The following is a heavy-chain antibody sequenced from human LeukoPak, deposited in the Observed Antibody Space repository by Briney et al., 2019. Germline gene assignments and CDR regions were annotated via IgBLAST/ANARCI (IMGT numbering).Heavy chain of an antibody. J-gene: IGHJ4*02. CDR2: ISYDGSNE. CDR3: ARVGYYASGPFSYFDY. V-gene: IGHV3-30-3*01. CDR1: GFTFSGYA. Sequence: PGRSLRLSCAASGFTFSGYAMHWVSQAPGKGLEWVAVISYDGSNEYYADSVKGRFTISRDNTKNTLYLQMNSLSVEDTAVYYCARVGYYASGPFSYFDYWGQGTLVTVSS. D-gene: IGHD3-10*01.